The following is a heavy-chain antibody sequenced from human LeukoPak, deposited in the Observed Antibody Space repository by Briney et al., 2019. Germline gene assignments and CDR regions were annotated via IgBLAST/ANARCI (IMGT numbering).Heavy chain of an antibody. D-gene: IGHD1-26*01. Sequence: PGRTLRLSCAASGFTFSSYWMHWVRQAPGKGLVWGSRINSDGSSTSYADSVKGRFAISRDNAKNTLYLQMKSLRAEDTAVYYCARDRRVGAINFDYWGQGTLVTVSS. CDR3: ARDRRVGAINFDY. J-gene: IGHJ4*02. CDR2: INSDGSST. CDR1: GFTFSSYW. V-gene: IGHV3-74*01.